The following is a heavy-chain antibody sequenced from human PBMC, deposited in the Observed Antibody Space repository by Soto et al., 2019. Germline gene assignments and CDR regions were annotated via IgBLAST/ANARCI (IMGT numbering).Heavy chain of an antibody. CDR2: ISAYNGNT. D-gene: IGHD6-19*01. CDR3: ARDRVAVAGTDFDY. V-gene: IGHV1-18*01. J-gene: IGHJ4*02. CDR1: GYTYTIDR. Sequence: ASVKVSCKXSGYTYTIDRISRVRQTHGQGLEWMGWISAYNGNTNYAQKLQGRVTMTTDTSTSTAYMELRSLRSDDTAVYYCARDRVAVAGTDFDYWGQGTLVTVSS.